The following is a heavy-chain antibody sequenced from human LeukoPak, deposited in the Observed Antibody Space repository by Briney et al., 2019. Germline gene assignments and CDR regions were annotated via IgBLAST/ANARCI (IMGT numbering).Heavy chain of an antibody. Sequence: SVKVSCKASGYSFTNYGITWVRQAPGQGLEWMGGIIPIFGTANYAQKFQGRVTITADKSTSTAYMELSSLRSEDTAVYYCARDPIGTRDGYGSGYYYYYMDVWGKGTTVTVSS. CDR1: GYSFTNYG. CDR3: ARDPIGTRDGYGSGYYYYYMDV. J-gene: IGHJ6*03. D-gene: IGHD3-22*01. V-gene: IGHV1-69*06. CDR2: IIPIFGTA.